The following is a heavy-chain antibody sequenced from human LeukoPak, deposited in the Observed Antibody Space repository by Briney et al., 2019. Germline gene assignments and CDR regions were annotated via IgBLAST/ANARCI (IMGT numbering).Heavy chain of an antibody. J-gene: IGHJ3*02. Sequence: PGGSLRLSCAASGFTFTIFGLYWVRQAPGKGPEWVSYIDARSGITYYADSVQGRFTLSRDNARESVFLQMDSLRVDDTAVYYCARTYDFGRGPPGDAFDNWGPGTWVIVSS. V-gene: IGHV3-48*01. CDR1: GFTFTIFG. D-gene: IGHD3-3*01. CDR3: ARTYDFGRGPPGDAFDN. CDR2: IDARSGIT.